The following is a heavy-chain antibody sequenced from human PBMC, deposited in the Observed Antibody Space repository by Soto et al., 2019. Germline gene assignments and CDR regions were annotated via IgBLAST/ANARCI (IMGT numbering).Heavy chain of an antibody. CDR1: GGSISSSSYY. CDR2: IYYTGST. D-gene: IGHD1-7*01. J-gene: IGHJ4*02. CDR3: ARRKTGTGYFDY. Sequence: QLQLQESGPGLVKPSETLSLTCTVSGGSISSSSYYWGWIRQPPGKGLEWMGSIYYTGSTYYNPSLQRRVTISLDTSKNQFSLKLSSVTAADTAVYYCARRKTGTGYFDYWGQGPLVTVSS. V-gene: IGHV4-39*01.